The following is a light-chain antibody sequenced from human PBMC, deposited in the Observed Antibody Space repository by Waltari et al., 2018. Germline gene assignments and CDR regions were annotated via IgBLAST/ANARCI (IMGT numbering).Light chain of an antibody. CDR1: TGAVTSGSY. Sequence: QSVVTQKPSLTVSPGGTVTLTCGSSTGAVTSGSYPNWFQQKPEQPPRPLLYSTSNKHSCTLDCFSGSLLGGKAGLTVSGVQHDDEALYYCLLYYGDALWVFGGGTKVTVL. CDR3: LLYYGDALWV. CDR2: STS. V-gene: IGLV7-43*01. J-gene: IGLJ3*02.